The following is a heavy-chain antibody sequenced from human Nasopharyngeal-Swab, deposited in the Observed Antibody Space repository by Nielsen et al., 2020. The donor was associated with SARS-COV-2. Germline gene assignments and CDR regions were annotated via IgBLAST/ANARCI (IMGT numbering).Heavy chain of an antibody. J-gene: IGHJ4*02. CDR3: ARRETIVGSFDY. V-gene: IGHV4-59*08. CDR2: IYYSGST. D-gene: IGHD1-26*01. CDR1: GGSFSTYY. Sequence: SETLSLTCTVSGGSFSTYYWNWLRQPPGKGLEWIGYIYYSGSTDYNPSLKGRVTISVDTSKNQFSLKLNSVTAADTAVYYCARRETIVGSFDYWGQGTLVTVSS.